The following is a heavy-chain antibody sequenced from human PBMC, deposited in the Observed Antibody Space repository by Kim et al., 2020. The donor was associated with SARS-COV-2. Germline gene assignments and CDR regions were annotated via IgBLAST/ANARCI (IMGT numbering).Heavy chain of an antibody. CDR2: IFGGGSST. CDR1: GFTFSSYA. V-gene: IGHV3-23*03. CDR3: AKTGSSSAYYPGY. Sequence: GSLRLSCVASGFTFSSYAMTWVRQAPGKGLEWVSLIFGGGSSTYYADSVKGRFTISRDNSKNTLYLQMNSLRAEDTAVYYCAKTGSSSAYYPGYWGQGTLVTVSS. J-gene: IGHJ4*02. D-gene: IGHD3-22*01.